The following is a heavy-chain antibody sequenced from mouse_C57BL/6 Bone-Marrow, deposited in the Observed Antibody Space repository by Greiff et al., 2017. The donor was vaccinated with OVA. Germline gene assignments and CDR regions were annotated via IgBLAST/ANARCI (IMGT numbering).Heavy chain of an antibody. J-gene: IGHJ1*03. CDR1: GYTFTSYW. Sequence: QVQLQQPGAELVMPGASVKLSCKASGYTFTSYWMHWVKQRPGQGLEWIGEIDPSDSYTTYNQKFKGKSTLTVDKSSSTAYMQLSSLTSEDSAVYYCAKDYGSSDWYFDVWGTGTTVTVSS. V-gene: IGHV1-69*01. D-gene: IGHD1-1*01. CDR3: AKDYGSSDWYFDV. CDR2: IDPSDSYT.